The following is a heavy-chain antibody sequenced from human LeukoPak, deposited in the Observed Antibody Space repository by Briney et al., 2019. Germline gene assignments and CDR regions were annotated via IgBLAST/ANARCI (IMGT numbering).Heavy chain of an antibody. D-gene: IGHD2-15*01. V-gene: IGHV4-4*07. CDR3: ARDTPCSGGSCYLVPWFDP. J-gene: IGHJ5*02. CDR1: GGSISSYY. CDR2: IYNSGST. Sequence: LETLSLTCTVSGGSISSYYWSWVRQPAGKGLEWIGRIYNSGSTNYNPSLKSRVTMSVDTSKNQFSLKLSSVPAADTAVYYCARDTPCSGGSCYLVPWFDPWGQGTLVTVSS.